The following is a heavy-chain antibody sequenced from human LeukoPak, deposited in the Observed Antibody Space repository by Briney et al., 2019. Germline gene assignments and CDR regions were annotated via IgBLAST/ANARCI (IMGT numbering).Heavy chain of an antibody. CDR2: ISCSSSTRDGGAI. CDR1: GFTFSNYI. J-gene: IGHJ4*02. Sequence: GGFLIPYCTSSGFTFSNYIMKLVRQAPGRVLVRVSYISCSSSTRDGGAIQYASAVMGGFAISINNDKSALYLQMNSLRDEDTAVYYCARGTGSDSWYIDYWGQGTLVSVSP. V-gene: IGHV3-48*02. D-gene: IGHD6-13*01. CDR3: ARGTGSDSWYIDY.